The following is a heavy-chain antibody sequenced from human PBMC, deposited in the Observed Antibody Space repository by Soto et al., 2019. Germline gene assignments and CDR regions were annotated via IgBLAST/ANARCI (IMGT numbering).Heavy chain of an antibody. CDR3: ARDGGGKSYGMDV. Sequence: QVQLQESGPGLVKPSETLSLTCTVSGGSISSYYWSWIRQPPGKGLEWIGYIYYSGSTNYNPSLKSRVTISVATCKNQFSLKLSSVTAADTAVYYCARDGGGKSYGMDVWGQGTTVTVSS. J-gene: IGHJ6*02. D-gene: IGHD2-15*01. CDR1: GGSISSYY. CDR2: IYYSGST. V-gene: IGHV4-59*01.